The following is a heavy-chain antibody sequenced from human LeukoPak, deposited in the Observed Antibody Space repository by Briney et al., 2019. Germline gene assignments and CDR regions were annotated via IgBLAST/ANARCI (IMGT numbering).Heavy chain of an antibody. CDR3: VRSGWIQLLYYFDY. Sequence: QPGGSLRLSCAASGFTFSRYAMSWVRQASGKGLEWVSTISGSGGSTYYADSVKGRFTISRDNSKNTLYLQMSSLRAEDTAVYYCVRSGWIQLLYYFDYWGQGTLVTVSS. V-gene: IGHV3-23*01. CDR1: GFTFSRYA. D-gene: IGHD5-18*01. CDR2: ISGSGGST. J-gene: IGHJ4*02.